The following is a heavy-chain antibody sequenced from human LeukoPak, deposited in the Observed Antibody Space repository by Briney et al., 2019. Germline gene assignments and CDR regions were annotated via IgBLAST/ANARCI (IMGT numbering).Heavy chain of an antibody. CDR3: AKSFGPVIAAAGTGAD. CDR2: INTDGSST. J-gene: IGHJ4*02. Sequence: GGSLRLSCAASGFIFSSYWMHWVRHAPGKGLAWVSRINTDGSSTSYADSVKGRFTISRDNAKNTLYLQMNSLRVEDTAVYYCAKSFGPVIAAAGTGADWGQGTLVTVSS. V-gene: IGHV3-74*01. D-gene: IGHD6-13*01. CDR1: GFIFSSYW.